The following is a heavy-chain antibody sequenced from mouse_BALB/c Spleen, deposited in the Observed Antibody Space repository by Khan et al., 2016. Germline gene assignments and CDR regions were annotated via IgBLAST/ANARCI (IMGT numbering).Heavy chain of an antibody. V-gene: IGHV1S81*02. CDR1: GYTFTSYY. J-gene: IGHJ3*01. CDR2: INPSNGDT. CDR3: TKSSIYVAWFAY. D-gene: IGHD1-1*01. Sequence: QVQLQQSGAELVKPGASVKLSCKASGYTFTSYYIYWVKQRPGQGLEWIGEINPSNGDTNFNEKFKNKATLTVDKSSSTAYMQLSSLTSEASAIYYCTKSSIYVAWFAYWGQGTLVTVSA.